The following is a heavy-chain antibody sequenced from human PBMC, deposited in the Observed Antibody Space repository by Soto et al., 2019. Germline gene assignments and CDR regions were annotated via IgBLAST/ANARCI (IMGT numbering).Heavy chain of an antibody. Sequence: EVQVVESGGGLVQPGGSLRLSCAASGFTVSNNYMSWVRQAPGKGLEWVSLINHGGQTHYTDSVKGRFTIIRDNSKNSGYLQVNSLRIRGTAAYYCARYRCYMSSGTDVCVEGGTETVS. CDR3: ARYRCYMSSGTDV. V-gene: IGHV3-66*01. J-gene: IGHJ6*02. D-gene: IGHD2-2*01. CDR1: GFTVSNNY. CDR2: INHGGQT.